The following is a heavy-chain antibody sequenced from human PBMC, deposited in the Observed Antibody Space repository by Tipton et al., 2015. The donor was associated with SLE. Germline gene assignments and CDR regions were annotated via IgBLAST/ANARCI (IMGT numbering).Heavy chain of an antibody. V-gene: IGHV3-48*03. D-gene: IGHD3-22*01. CDR3: ARRDSCGFNDAFDI. CDR2: ISSSGSTI. CDR1: GFTFSSYE. J-gene: IGHJ3*02. Sequence: SLRLSCAASGFTFSSYEMNWVRQAPGKGLEWVSYISSSGSTIYYADSVKGRFTISRDNAKNSLYLQMNSLRAEDTAVYYCARRDSCGFNDAFDIWGQGTIVTVSS.